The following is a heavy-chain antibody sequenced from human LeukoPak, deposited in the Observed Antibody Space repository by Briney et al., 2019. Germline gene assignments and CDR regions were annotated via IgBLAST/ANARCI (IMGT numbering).Heavy chain of an antibody. CDR2: ISYDGSNR. Sequence: QPGGSLRLSCAASGFTFSSYGMHWVRQARGKGLQWVAVISYDGSNRYYADSVKGRFTISRDNAQNSLYLQMNSLRAEDTAIYYCVRDRGTYRPIDYWGQGTLVTVSS. D-gene: IGHD1-26*01. CDR1: GFTFSSYG. V-gene: IGHV3-30*03. CDR3: VRDRGTYRPIDY. J-gene: IGHJ4*02.